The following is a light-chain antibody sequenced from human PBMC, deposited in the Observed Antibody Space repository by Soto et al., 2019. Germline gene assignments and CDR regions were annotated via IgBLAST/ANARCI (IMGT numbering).Light chain of an antibody. CDR1: SSDVGAYDY. V-gene: IGLV2-14*01. CDR3: SSYTTTDPYV. CDR2: EVS. J-gene: IGLJ1*01. Sequence: QSALTQPASVSGSPGQSITISCTGTSSDVGAYDYVSWYQQHPGKAPKYLIYEVSNRPSGVSDRFSGSKFGTTASLTISGLQAEDEADYYCSSYTTTDPYVFGTGTKVTVL.